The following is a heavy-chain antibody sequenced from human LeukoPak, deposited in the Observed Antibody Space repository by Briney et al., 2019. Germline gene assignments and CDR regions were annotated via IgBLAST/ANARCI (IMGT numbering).Heavy chain of an antibody. V-gene: IGHV3-48*03. CDR2: ISSSGSTI. Sequence: GGSLRLSCAASGFTFSIYAMNWVRQASGKGLEWVSYISSSGSTIYYADSVKGRFTISRDNAKNSLYLQMNSLRAEDTAVYYCARGSDAGTRECDYWGQGTLVTVSS. CDR1: GFTFSIYA. J-gene: IGHJ4*02. CDR3: ARGSDAGTRECDY. D-gene: IGHD6-13*01.